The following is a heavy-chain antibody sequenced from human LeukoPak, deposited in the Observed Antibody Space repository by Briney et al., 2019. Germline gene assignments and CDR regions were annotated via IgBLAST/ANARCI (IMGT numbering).Heavy chain of an antibody. D-gene: IGHD2-2*01. V-gene: IGHV4-4*07. CDR3: ARGPRMVAMNGYAFDI. CDR1: GGSISSYY. CDR2: IYIGGST. Sequence: KPSETLSLTCIVSGGSISSYYWNWIRQSAGKGLEWIGRIYIGGSTSYNPSLKSRVSMSVDTSKMQFSLNLTSVTAADAAMYYCARGPRMVAMNGYAFDIWGPGTTVIVSS. J-gene: IGHJ3*02.